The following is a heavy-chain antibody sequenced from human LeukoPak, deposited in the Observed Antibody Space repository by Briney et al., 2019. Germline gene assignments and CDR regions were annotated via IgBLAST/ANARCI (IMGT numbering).Heavy chain of an antibody. D-gene: IGHD6-19*01. CDR2: INPNSGDT. J-gene: IGHJ4*02. V-gene: IGHV1-2*02. CDR3: ERGIRVAARY. CDR1: GYTFSGYY. Sequence: ASVTVSCKVSGYTFSGYYMHWVRQAPGQGLEWMGWINPNSGDTNSAQTFQGRVTMTRDTSITTAYMELSSLRSDDTAVYYCERGIRVAARYWGQGTLVTVSS.